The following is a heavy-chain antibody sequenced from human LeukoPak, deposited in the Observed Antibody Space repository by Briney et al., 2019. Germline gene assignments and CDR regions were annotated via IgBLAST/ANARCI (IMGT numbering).Heavy chain of an antibody. CDR3: ARVSPQLASYWYFDL. V-gene: IGHV4-4*07. CDR2: IYTSGST. CDR1: GGSISSYY. D-gene: IGHD2-2*01. Sequence: KTSETLSLTCTVSGGSISSYYWSWIRQPAGKGLEWIGRIYTSGSTNYNPSLKSRVTMSVDTSKNQFSLKLSSVTAADTAVYYCARVSPQLASYWYFDLWGRGTLVTVSS. J-gene: IGHJ2*01.